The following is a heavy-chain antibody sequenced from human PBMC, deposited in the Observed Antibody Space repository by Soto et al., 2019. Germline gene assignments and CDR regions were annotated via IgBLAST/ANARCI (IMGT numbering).Heavy chain of an antibody. CDR2: INPSGST. J-gene: IGHJ5*02. D-gene: IGHD3-9*01. Sequence: SETLSLTCAVYGGSFSGYYWSWIRQPPGKGLEWIGEINPSGSTNYNPSLKSRVTISVDTSKNQFSLKLSSVTAADTAVYYCARGVRDFDWLSARPNWFDPWAQGTLVTVSS. CDR1: GGSFSGYY. V-gene: IGHV4-34*01. CDR3: ARGVRDFDWLSARPNWFDP.